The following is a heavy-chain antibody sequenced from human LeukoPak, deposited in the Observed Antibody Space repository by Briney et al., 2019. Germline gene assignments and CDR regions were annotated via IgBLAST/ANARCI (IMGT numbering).Heavy chain of an antibody. V-gene: IGHV1-69*06. CDR1: GYTFTSYY. D-gene: IGHD2-8*01. Sequence: GASVKVSCKASGYTFTSYYMHWVRQAPGQGLEWMGGIIPMFATPNYAQRLRGRVTITADKSTTTAYMELSSLRSEDTAVYYCARAGIPGYCTNVTCSNWLDPWGQGTLVTVSS. CDR2: IIPMFATP. CDR3: ARAGIPGYCTNVTCSNWLDP. J-gene: IGHJ5*02.